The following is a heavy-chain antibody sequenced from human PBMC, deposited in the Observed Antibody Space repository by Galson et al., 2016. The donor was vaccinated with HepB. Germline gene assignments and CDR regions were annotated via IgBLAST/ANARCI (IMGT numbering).Heavy chain of an antibody. CDR2: INPNSGTA. CDR1: GYTFTGYY. CDR3: VRAPRGGDWLDP. V-gene: IGHV1-2*04. Sequence: SVKVSCKASGYTFTGYYMHWVRQAPGQGLEWMGWINPNSGTANYAQKFQGWVTMTRDTSISTGYLELSSLKSDDTAVYYCVRAPRGGDWLDPWGQGTLVTVSS. D-gene: IGHD3-16*01. J-gene: IGHJ5*02.